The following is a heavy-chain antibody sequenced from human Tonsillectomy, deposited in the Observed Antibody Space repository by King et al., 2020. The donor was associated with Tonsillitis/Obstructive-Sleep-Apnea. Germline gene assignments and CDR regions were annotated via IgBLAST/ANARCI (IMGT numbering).Heavy chain of an antibody. J-gene: IGHJ5*02. CDR1: GLTVSSNY. CDR3: ASRKCNTVSCPWGWFDP. CDR2: LYGDGRT. D-gene: IGHD2-2*01. Sequence: VQLVESGGDLIQPGGSLRLSCAASGLTVSSNYINWVRQAPGKGLELGSVLYGDGRTYYADSVNGRFTISRDNSKNTLYLQMSPLRAEEASVYYCASRKCNTVSCPWGWFDPWGQGTLVTVSS. V-gene: IGHV3-53*01.